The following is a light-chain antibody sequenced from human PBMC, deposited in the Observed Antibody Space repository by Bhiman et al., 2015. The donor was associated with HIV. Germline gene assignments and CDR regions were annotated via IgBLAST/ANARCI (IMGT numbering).Light chain of an antibody. V-gene: IGLV1-51*02. CDR1: SSNIGNNY. J-gene: IGLJ1*01. CDR2: ENN. Sequence: QSLLTQPPSVSAAPGQKVTISCSGSSSNIGNNYVSWYQQLPGTAPKLLIYENNKRPSGIPDRFSGSKSGTSATLGITGLQTGDEADYYCGTWDSSLITGGVFGTGTKVTVL. CDR3: GTWDSSLITGGV.